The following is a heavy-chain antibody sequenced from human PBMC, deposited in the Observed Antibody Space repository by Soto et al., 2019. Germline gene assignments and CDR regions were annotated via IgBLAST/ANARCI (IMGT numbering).Heavy chain of an antibody. V-gene: IGHV3-30-3*01. D-gene: IGHD6-19*01. CDR2: ISYDGSNK. Sequence: VGSLRHSCAASVFTFSTYSMRWFPQASGKVLEWVAVISYDGSNKYYADSVKGRFTISRDNSKNTLYLQMNSLRAEDTAVYYCARSVAGPGGRYFDYWGQGTLVTVSS. CDR3: ARSVAGPGGRYFDY. CDR1: VFTFSTYS. J-gene: IGHJ4*02.